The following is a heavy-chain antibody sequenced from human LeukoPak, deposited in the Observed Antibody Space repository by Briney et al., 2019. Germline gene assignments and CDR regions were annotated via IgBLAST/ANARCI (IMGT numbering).Heavy chain of an antibody. V-gene: IGHV3-23*01. J-gene: IGHJ4*02. CDR2: ISGSGGST. Sequence: GGSLRLSCAASGFTFSSYAMSWVRQAPGKGLEWVSAISGSGGSTYYADSVKGRFTISRDNSKNTLYLQMNSLRAEDTAVFYCARGPGYCTSATCLYYFDSWGQGTLVTVSS. CDR1: GFTFSSYA. D-gene: IGHD2-2*01. CDR3: ARGPGYCTSATCLYYFDS.